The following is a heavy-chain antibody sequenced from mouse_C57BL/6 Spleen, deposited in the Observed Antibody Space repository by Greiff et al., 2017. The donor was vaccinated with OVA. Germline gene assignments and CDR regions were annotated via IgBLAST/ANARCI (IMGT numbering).Heavy chain of an antibody. CDR1: GYTFTSSW. J-gene: IGHJ4*01. CDR2: IDPSDSYT. V-gene: IGHV1-69*01. CDR3: ARNYGSGGYAMDY. Sequence: VQLQQPGAELVMPGASVKLSCKASGYTFTSSWMHWVKQRPGQGLEWIGEIDPSDSYTNYNQKFKGKSTLTVDKSSSTAYMQLSSLTSEDSAVYYCARNYGSGGYAMDYWGQGTSVTVSS. D-gene: IGHD1-1*01.